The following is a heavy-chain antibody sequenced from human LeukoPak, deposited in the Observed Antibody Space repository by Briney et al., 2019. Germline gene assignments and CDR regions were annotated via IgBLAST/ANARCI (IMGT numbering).Heavy chain of an antibody. CDR3: ARRGVVIRAVILLAFHNEAHYFDY. CDR1: GITLSNYG. Sequence: PGGSLRLSCVVSGITLSNYGMSWIRQAPGKGLEWVAHIRESAGSTNYADSVKGRFTISRDNSKNTLYLQMNSMRAEDTAVYFCARRGVVIRAVILLAFHNEAHYFDYWGRGTLVTVSS. D-gene: IGHD3-10*01. CDR2: IRESAGST. J-gene: IGHJ4*02. V-gene: IGHV3-23*01.